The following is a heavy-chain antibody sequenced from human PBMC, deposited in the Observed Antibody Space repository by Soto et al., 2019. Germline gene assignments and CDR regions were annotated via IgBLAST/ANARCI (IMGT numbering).Heavy chain of an antibody. J-gene: IGHJ2*01. Sequence: QVQLVQSGAEVKKPGSSVKVSCKASGGTFSSYAISWVRQAPGQGLEWMGGIIPIFGTANYAQKFQGRVRITAENSTTTAYRGLSSLKPKDTAVYSWGGGNGDSPPYWYSDLWGRAPWSLSPQ. CDR1: GGTFSSYA. V-gene: IGHV1-69*14. CDR2: IIPIFGTA. CDR3: GGGNGDSPPYWYSDL. D-gene: IGHD4-17*01.